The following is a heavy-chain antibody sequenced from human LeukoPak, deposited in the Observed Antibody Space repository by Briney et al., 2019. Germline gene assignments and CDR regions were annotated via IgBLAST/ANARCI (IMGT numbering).Heavy chain of an antibody. V-gene: IGHV3-33*06. CDR1: GFTFNIYG. D-gene: IGHD2-2*01. J-gene: IGHJ5*02. CDR3: AKSHVVVSGAISNWFDP. Sequence: GGSLRLSCAASGFTFNIYGMHWVSQAPGKGLEWVAVIWYDGSKAYYADSVKGRFSVSRDNSKNTLYLQMSSLRAEDTAMYYCAKSHVVVSGAISNWFDPWGQGTLVTVSS. CDR2: IWYDGSKA.